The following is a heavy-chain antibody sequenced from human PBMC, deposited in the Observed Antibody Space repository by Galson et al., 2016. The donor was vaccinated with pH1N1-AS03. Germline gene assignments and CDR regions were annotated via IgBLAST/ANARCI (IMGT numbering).Heavy chain of an antibody. V-gene: IGHV2-5*02. D-gene: IGHD4-11*01. CDR3: AHSDDYSNYHWFDP. J-gene: IGHJ5*02. CDR2: IYWDDDK. Sequence: PALVTPPQTLTLTCTFSGFSLSTRGVAVGWIRQPPGKALEWLALIYWDDDKRYSTSLKSRLTITKDTSKNQVALTMTKMDPVDTATYYVAHSDDYSNYHWFDPWGQGTLVTVSS. CDR1: GFSLSTRGVA.